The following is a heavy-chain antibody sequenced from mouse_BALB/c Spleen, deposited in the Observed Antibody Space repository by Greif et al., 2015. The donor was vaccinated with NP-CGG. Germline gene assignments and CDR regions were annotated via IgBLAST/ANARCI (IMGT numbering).Heavy chain of an antibody. CDR2: IDPENGDT. J-gene: IGHJ4*01. CDR1: GFNIKDYY. V-gene: IGHV14-4*02. D-gene: IGHD2-14*01. Sequence: EVQLQQSGAELVRSGASVKLSCTASGFNIKDYYMHWVKQRPEQGLEWIGWIDPENGDTEYAPKFQGKATMTADTSSNTAYLQLSSLTSEDTAVYYCNAFYYRYLYAMDYWGQRTSVTVSS. CDR3: NAFYYRYLYAMDY.